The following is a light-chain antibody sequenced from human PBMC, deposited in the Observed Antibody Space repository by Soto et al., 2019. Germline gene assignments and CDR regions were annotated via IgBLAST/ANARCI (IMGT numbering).Light chain of an antibody. CDR3: QQYNSYPYT. V-gene: IGKV1-5*03. CDR2: KAS. CDR1: QSISSW. J-gene: IGKJ5*01. Sequence: DIQMAQSPSTLSASVGYRFTITCRASQSISSWLAWYQQKPGKAPKLLIYKASSLESRVPSRFSGSGSGTEFTLTISSLQPDDFATYYCQQYNSYPYTFGQGTRLEIK.